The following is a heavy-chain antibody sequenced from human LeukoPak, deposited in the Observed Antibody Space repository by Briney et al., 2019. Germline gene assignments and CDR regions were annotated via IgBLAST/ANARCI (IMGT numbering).Heavy chain of an antibody. CDR2: INPSGGST. D-gene: IGHD2-8*01. Sequence: GASVKVSCKASGYTFTSYYMHWVRQAPGQGLEYMGIINPSGGSTSYAQKFQGRVTMTRDTSTSTVYMELSSLRSEDTAVYYCAIMVGYDAFDIWGQGTMVTVSS. V-gene: IGHV1-46*01. CDR3: AIMVGYDAFDI. J-gene: IGHJ3*02. CDR1: GYTFTSYY.